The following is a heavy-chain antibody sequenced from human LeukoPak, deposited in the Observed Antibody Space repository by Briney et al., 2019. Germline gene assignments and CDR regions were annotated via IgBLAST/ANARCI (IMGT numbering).Heavy chain of an antibody. CDR1: GYTFTGYY. CDR2: INPNSGGT. J-gene: IGHJ4*02. Sequence: ASVKVSXKASGYTFTGYYMHWVRQAHGQGLEWMGRINPNSGGTNYAQKFQGRVTMTRDTSISTAYMELSRLRSDDTAVYYCARGHTAMVDFDYWGQGTLVTVSS. V-gene: IGHV1-2*06. D-gene: IGHD5-18*01. CDR3: ARGHTAMVDFDY.